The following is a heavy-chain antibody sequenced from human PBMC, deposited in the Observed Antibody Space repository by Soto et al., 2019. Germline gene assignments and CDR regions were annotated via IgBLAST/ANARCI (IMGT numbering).Heavy chain of an antibody. CDR1: GFTFSDYY. V-gene: IGHV3-11*01. D-gene: IGHD3-10*01. CDR3: ARDSEVYYYYYGMDV. CDR2: ISSSGSTI. Sequence: PGGSLRLSCAASGFTFSDYYMSWIRQAPGKGLEWVSYISSSGSTIYYADSVKGRFTISRDNAKNSLYLQMNSLRAEDTAVYYCARDSEVYYYYYGMDVWGQGTTVTVSS. J-gene: IGHJ6*02.